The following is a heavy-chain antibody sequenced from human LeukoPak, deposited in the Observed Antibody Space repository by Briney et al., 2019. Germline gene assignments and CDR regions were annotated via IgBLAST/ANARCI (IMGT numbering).Heavy chain of an antibody. J-gene: IGHJ6*02. CDR1: GFTFDDYA. Sequence: PGRSLRLSCAASGFTFDDYAMHWVRQAPGKGLEWVSGISWNSGSIGYADSVKGRFTISRDNAKNSLYLQMNSLRAEDTALYYCAKAPWVYYYYGMDVWGQGTTVTVSS. CDR3: AKAPWVYYYYGMDV. V-gene: IGHV3-9*01. CDR2: ISWNSGSI.